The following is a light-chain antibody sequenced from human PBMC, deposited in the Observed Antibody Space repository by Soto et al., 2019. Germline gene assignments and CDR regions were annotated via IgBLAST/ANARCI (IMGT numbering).Light chain of an antibody. J-gene: IGKJ1*01. Sequence: EIVMTQSPATLSVSPGGRATLSCRASQSISDTLAWYQQKPGQAPRLLIHGASTRALGFPARFSGSGSGTDFTLTISSLQSEDFAGYYCQQYDNWPWTFGQGAKVEIK. CDR1: QSISDT. V-gene: IGKV3-15*01. CDR3: QQYDNWPWT. CDR2: GAS.